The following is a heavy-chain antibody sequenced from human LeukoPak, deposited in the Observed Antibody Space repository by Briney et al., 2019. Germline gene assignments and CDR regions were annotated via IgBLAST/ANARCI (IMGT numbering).Heavy chain of an antibody. CDR3: ARLDSSWFGWFDP. D-gene: IGHD6-13*01. Sequence: PGGSLRLSCAASGFTFSSYSMNWVRQAPGKGLEWVSSISSSSSYIYYADSVKGRFTISRDNAKNSLYLQMNSLRAEDTAVYYCARLDSSWFGWFDPWGQGTLVTVPS. J-gene: IGHJ5*02. V-gene: IGHV3-21*01. CDR2: ISSSSSYI. CDR1: GFTFSSYS.